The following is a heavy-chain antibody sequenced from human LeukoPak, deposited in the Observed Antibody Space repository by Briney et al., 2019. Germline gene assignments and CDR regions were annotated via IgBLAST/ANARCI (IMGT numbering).Heavy chain of an antibody. D-gene: IGHD6-13*01. Sequence: GGSLRLSCVGSGFTSIAYALTWARQAPGKGLEWVSAISGSGGSTYYADSVKGRFTISRDNSKNTLYLQMNSLRAEDTAVYYCAKWVARAGTFPPIVDYWGQGTLVAVSS. J-gene: IGHJ4*02. CDR1: GFTSIAYA. CDR2: ISGSGGST. V-gene: IGHV3-23*01. CDR3: AKWVARAGTFPPIVDY.